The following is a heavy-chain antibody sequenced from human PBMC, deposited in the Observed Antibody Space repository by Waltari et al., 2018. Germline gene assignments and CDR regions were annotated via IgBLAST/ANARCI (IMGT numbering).Heavy chain of an antibody. CDR2: IIPSLGIA. Sequence: QVQLVQSGAEVKKPGSSVKVSCKASGGTFSSYTISWVRQAPGQGLEWRGRIIPSLGIANAAQKFQVRVTITANKSTSTAYMELSSLRSEDTAVYYWARAGVNDWGEGDYWGQGTLVTVSS. V-gene: IGHV1-69*02. D-gene: IGHD3-16*01. J-gene: IGHJ4*02. CDR3: ARAGVNDWGEGDY. CDR1: GGTFSSYT.